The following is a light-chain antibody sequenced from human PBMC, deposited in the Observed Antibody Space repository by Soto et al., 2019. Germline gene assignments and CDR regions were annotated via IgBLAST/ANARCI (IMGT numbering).Light chain of an antibody. Sequence: DIQLTQSPSFLSPCIGESVTITCRASQVISTSLAWYQVKPGKAPRLLIYAASTLESGVPSRFSATVCGTEFSLTITSLQPEDFATYYCQQLFDSPITFAQRAGLEIK. V-gene: IGKV1-9*01. CDR3: QQLFDSPIT. CDR2: AAS. J-gene: IGKJ5*01. CDR1: QVISTS.